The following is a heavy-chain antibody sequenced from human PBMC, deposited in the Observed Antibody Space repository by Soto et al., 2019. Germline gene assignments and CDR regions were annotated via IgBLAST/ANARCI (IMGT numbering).Heavy chain of an antibody. CDR2: IYYSGST. CDR1: GGSISGYY. CDR3: ARGGYSSGWNNYYYGMDV. D-gene: IGHD6-19*01. J-gene: IGHJ6*02. V-gene: IGHV4-59*01. Sequence: SETLSLTCTVSGGSISGYYWSWIRQPPGKGLEWIGYIYYSGSTNYNPSLKRRVTISADTSKNQFSLKLTSVTAADTAVYYCARGGYSSGWNNYYYGMDVWGQGTTVTVSS.